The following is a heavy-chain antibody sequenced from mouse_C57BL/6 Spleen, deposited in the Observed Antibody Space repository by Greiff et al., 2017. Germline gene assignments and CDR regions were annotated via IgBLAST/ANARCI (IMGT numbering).Heavy chain of an antibody. V-gene: IGHV1-15*01. D-gene: IGHD1-1*01. CDR1: GYTFTDYE. CDR2: IDPETGGT. CDR3: GSSYEVWFAY. Sequence: QVQLQQSGAELVRPGASVTLSCKASGYTFTDYEMHWVKQTPVHGLEWIGAIDPETGGTAYNQKFKGKAILTADKSSSTAYMGLRSLTSEDSAVYYSGSSYEVWFAYWGQGTLVTVSA. J-gene: IGHJ3*01.